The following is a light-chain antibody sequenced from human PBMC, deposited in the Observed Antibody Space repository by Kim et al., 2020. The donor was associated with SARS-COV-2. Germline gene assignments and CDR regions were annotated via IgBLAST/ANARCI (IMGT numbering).Light chain of an antibody. CDR3: QQYYSYPLYS. Sequence: ASTGDRVTLTCRASQGISSYLAWYQQKPGKAPKLLIYAASTLQSGVPSRFSGSGSGTDFTLTISCLQSEDFATYYCQQYYSYPLYSFGQGTKLEI. CDR1: QGISSY. CDR2: AAS. V-gene: IGKV1-8*01. J-gene: IGKJ2*03.